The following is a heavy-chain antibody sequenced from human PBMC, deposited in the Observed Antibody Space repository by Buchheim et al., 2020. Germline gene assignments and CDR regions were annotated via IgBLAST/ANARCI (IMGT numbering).Heavy chain of an antibody. V-gene: IGHV3-33*01. J-gene: IGHJ4*02. Sequence: QVQLVESGGGVVQPGRSLRLSCAASGFTFSSYGMHWVRQAPGKGLEWVAVIWYDGSNKYYADSVKGRFTISRDNSKNTLYLQMNSLRAEDTAVYYCARGLNYYDSSGYYDDYWGQGTL. CDR2: IWYDGSNK. CDR3: ARGLNYYDSSGYYDDY. D-gene: IGHD3-22*01. CDR1: GFTFSSYG.